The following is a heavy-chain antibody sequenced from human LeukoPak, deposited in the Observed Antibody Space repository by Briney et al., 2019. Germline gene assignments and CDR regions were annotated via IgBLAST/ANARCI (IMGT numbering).Heavy chain of an antibody. Sequence: SETLSLTCTVSGGSISSSSYYWGWIRQPPGKGLEWFGRIYYSGSTYYNPSLKSRVTISVDTSKNQFSLKLSSVNAADTAVNYCARIPKGSFGGVMGEDYFDYWGQGTLVTVSS. CDR3: ARIPKGSFGGVMGEDYFDY. D-gene: IGHD3-16*01. CDR2: IYYSGST. J-gene: IGHJ4*02. V-gene: IGHV4-39*07. CDR1: GGSISSSSYY.